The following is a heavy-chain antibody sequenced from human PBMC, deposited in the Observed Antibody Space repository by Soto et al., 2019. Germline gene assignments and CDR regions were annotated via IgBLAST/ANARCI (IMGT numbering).Heavy chain of an antibody. D-gene: IGHD6-13*01. CDR2: IYYSGTS. V-gene: IGHV4-31*11. J-gene: IGHJ4*02. Sequence: QVQLQESGPGLVQPSQTLSLTCAVSGGAISTDNDYWSWIRQHPGKGLEWIGYIYYSGTSYYNPSLKGRVTISVDTSKNQCSLKLTSVTAADTAVYYCARAKQQQVNSWGQGTLVTVSS. CDR1: GGAISTDNDY. CDR3: ARAKQQQVNS.